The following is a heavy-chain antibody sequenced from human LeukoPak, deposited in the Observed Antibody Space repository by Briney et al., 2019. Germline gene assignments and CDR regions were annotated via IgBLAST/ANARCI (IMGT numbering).Heavy chain of an antibody. CDR2: INSDGSST. J-gene: IGHJ1*01. D-gene: IGHD3-10*01. CDR1: EFTFSSYW. Sequence: GGSLRLSCAASEFTFSSYWMHWVRQAPGKGLVWVSGINSDGSSTSYADSVRGRFTISRDNAKNTVYLQMNNLRAEDTAVYYCARAFYGSVSYHGNFQHWGQGTLVTVSS. V-gene: IGHV3-74*01. CDR3: ARAFYGSVSYHGNFQH.